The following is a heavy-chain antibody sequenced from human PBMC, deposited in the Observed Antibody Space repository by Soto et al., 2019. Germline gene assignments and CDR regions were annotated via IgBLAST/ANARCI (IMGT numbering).Heavy chain of an antibody. CDR1: GYSFTGYS. J-gene: IGHJ4*02. Sequence: ASVKVSCKASGYSFTGYSMHWVRQAPGQGLEWMGWISAYNANANYAQKFQGRLTMTADTSTSTAYMELRSLRSDDTAVYYCARENSYFDYWGQGTLVTVSS. CDR3: ARENSYFDY. CDR2: ISAYNANA. V-gene: IGHV1-18*04.